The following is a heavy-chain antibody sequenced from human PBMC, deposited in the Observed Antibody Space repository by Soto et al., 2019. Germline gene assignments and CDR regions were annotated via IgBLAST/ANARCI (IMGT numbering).Heavy chain of an antibody. J-gene: IGHJ5*02. V-gene: IGHV4-59*01. D-gene: IGHD6-13*01. Sequence: QVQLQESGPGLVKPSETLSLTCTVSGGSISSYYWSWIRQPPGKGLEWIGYIYYSGSTNYNPSLKSRVTISVDTSKNQFSLKLSSVPAADKAVYYCATSSSWYRNWFDPWGQGTLVTVSS. CDR2: IYYSGST. CDR1: GGSISSYY. CDR3: ATSSSWYRNWFDP.